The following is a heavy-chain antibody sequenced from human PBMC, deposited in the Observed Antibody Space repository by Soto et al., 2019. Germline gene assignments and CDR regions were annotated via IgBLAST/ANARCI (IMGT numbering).Heavy chain of an antibody. J-gene: IGHJ4*02. Sequence: QVQLVQSGSEVKKPGASVRVTCKASGYTFRNYGISWVREAPGQGLEWMGWVSAYNRNSNYAQKFEDRVIMPADTATSTAYLELRGLRSDDTAIYYCARDRQWEPLLYWGQGTLVTVSS. D-gene: IGHD1-26*01. V-gene: IGHV1-18*01. CDR3: ARDRQWEPLLY. CDR1: GYTFRNYG. CDR2: VSAYNRNS.